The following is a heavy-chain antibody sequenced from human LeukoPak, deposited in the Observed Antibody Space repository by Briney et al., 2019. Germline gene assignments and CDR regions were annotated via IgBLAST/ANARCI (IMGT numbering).Heavy chain of an antibody. CDR3: ARDPVGYWSVGSCYGYYFDY. D-gene: IGHD2-15*01. CDR1: VYAFSGYY. CDR2: INPNSGGT. V-gene: IGHV1-2*02. Sequence: ASVKVSLTPSVYAFSGYYMHWVRPAPGQGLGWMGWINPNSGGTNYAQKFQGRVTMTRDTSISTAYMELNRLRSDDKAVYYCARDPVGYWSVGSCYGYYFDYWGQETLVTVSS. J-gene: IGHJ4*02.